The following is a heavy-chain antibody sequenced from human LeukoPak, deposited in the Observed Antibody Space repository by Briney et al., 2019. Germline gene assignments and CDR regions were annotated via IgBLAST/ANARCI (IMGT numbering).Heavy chain of an antibody. CDR1: GYTFTGYY. J-gene: IGHJ6*03. D-gene: IGHD6-19*01. V-gene: IGHV1-2*02. Sequence: ASVKVPCKASGYTFTGYYMHWVRQAPGQGLEWMGWINPNSGGTNYAQKFQGRVTMTRDTSISTAYMELSRLRSDDTAVYYCARDRYFGGSVAGYYMDVWGKGTTVTVSS. CDR2: INPNSGGT. CDR3: ARDRYFGGSVAGYYMDV.